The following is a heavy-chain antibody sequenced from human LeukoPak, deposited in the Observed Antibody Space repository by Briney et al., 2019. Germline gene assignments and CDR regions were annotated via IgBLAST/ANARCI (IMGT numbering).Heavy chain of an antibody. CDR3: ARSGVGGGGVSFDY. J-gene: IGHJ4*02. V-gene: IGHV1-18*01. CDR2: ISPYNGNT. D-gene: IGHD3-3*01. Sequence: EASVKVSCKASGYTFTIFGISWVRQAPGQGLEWMGWISPYNGNTNYAQKFRGRVTMTTDTSTTTAYMELRSLTSDDTAVYYCARSGVGGGGVSFDYWGQGTLVTVSS. CDR1: GYTFTIFG.